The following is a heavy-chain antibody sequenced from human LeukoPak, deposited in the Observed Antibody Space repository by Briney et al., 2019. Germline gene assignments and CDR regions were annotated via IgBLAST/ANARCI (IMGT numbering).Heavy chain of an antibody. CDR2: MNPNSGNT. J-gene: IGHJ4*02. D-gene: IGHD1-26*01. CDR3: ARKHEWELPFFDY. Sequence: ASVKVSCKASGYTFANYGVNWVRQATGQGLEWTGWMNPNSGNTGYAQKFQGRVTMTRNTSISTAYMEPSSLRSEDTAVYYCARKHEWELPFFDYWGQGTLVTVSS. CDR1: GYTFANYG. V-gene: IGHV1-8*02.